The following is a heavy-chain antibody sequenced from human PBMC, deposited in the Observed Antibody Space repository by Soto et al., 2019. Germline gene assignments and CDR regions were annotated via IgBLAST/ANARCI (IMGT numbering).Heavy chain of an antibody. CDR3: ARERTAMIVGGTTDY. V-gene: IGHV3-74*01. J-gene: IGHJ4*02. CDR2: INSDGSST. Sequence: EVQLVESGGGLVQPGGSLRLSCAASGFTFSSYWMHWVRQAPGKGLVWVSRINSDGSSTSYADSVKGRFTISRDNAKNTLYLQMNSLRAEDTAVYYCARERTAMIVGGTTDYWGQGTLVTVSS. CDR1: GFTFSSYW. D-gene: IGHD3-22*01.